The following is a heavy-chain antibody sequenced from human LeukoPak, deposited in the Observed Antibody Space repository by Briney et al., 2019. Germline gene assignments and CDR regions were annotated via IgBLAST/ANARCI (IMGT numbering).Heavy chain of an antibody. CDR2: IYYRGST. V-gene: IGHV4-30-4*01. D-gene: IGHD3-10*01. CDR1: GGSISSGDYY. Sequence: SETLSLTCTVSGGSISSGDYYWSWIRQPPGKGLEWIGYIYYRGSTYYNPSLKSRVTMSVDTSKNQFSLKLSSVTAADTAVYYCAREGEYYGSGSFDYWGQGTLVTVSS. CDR3: AREGEYYGSGSFDY. J-gene: IGHJ4*02.